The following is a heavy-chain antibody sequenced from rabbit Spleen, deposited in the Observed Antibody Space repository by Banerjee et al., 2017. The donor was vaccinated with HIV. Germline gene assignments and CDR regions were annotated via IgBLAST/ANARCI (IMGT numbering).Heavy chain of an antibody. D-gene: IGHD2-1*01. CDR1: GFTLSSYY. J-gene: IGHJ4*01. CDR3: VREAGYGGYGDTNL. Sequence: QLKESGGGLVQPGGSLKLSCKASGFTLSSYYMSWVRQAPGKGLEWIGYIDPFFGTTYYANWVNGRFTISSHNAQNTLYLQLNSLTAADTATYFCVREAGYGGYGDTNLWGQGTLVTVS. V-gene: IGHV1S7*01. CDR2: IDPFFGTT.